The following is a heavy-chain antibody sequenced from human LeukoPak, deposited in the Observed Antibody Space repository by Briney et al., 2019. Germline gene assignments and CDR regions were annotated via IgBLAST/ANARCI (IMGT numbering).Heavy chain of an antibody. J-gene: IGHJ4*02. CDR3: ARGTTDSPGIDY. Sequence: GGSLRISCAASGFTFSNYWMTWVRQAPGKGLEWVATIKEDGNEKYYVGSVKGRFTISRDNTKDSLFLQVNSLRAEDTAVYCCARGTTDSPGIDYWGQGTLVTVSS. V-gene: IGHV3-7*01. CDR1: GFTFSNYW. D-gene: IGHD1-14*01. CDR2: IKEDGNEK.